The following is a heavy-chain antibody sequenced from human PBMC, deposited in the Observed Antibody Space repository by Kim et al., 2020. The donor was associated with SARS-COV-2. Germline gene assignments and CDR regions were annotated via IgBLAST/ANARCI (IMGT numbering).Heavy chain of an antibody. D-gene: IGHD6-19*01. Sequence: AQKFQGMVTMTRDTSISTAYMELSRLRSDDTAVYYCARDRQWLASNYFDYWGQGTLVTVSS. J-gene: IGHJ4*02. V-gene: IGHV1-2*02. CDR3: ARDRQWLASNYFDY.